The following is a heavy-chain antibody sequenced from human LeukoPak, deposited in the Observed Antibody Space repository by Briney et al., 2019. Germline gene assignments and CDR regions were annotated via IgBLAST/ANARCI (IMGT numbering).Heavy chain of an antibody. CDR2: IIPIFGTA. Sequence: SVKVSCKASGGTFSSYAISWVRQVPGQGLEWMGGIIPIFGTANYAQKFQGRVTITADESTSTAYMELSSLRSEDTAVYYCASDRRQQLVGPHYYYMDVWGKGTTVTVSS. CDR1: GGTFSSYA. D-gene: IGHD6-13*01. V-gene: IGHV1-69*13. CDR3: ASDRRQQLVGPHYYYMDV. J-gene: IGHJ6*03.